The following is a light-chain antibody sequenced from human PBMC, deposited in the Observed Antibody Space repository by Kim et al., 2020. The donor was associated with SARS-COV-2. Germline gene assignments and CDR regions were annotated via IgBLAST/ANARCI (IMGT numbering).Light chain of an antibody. Sequence: SPGERAVLSCRASQTLSSTYLAWYQQKPGQSPKLLIYAVSSRAIGIPDRFSGSGSGTDFTLTISRLEPEDFAVYYCQQYHASPRTFGLGTKVDIK. V-gene: IGKV3-20*01. CDR3: QQYHASPRT. J-gene: IGKJ1*01. CDR2: AVS. CDR1: QTLSSTY.